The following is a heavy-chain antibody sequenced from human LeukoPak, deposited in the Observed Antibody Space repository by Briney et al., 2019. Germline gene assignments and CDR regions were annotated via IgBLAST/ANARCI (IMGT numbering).Heavy chain of an antibody. V-gene: IGHV4-59*01. CDR3: AREPHSMKYYYGSGSLAGILDV. CDR1: GGSISSYY. Sequence: SETLSLTCTVSGGSISSYYWSWIRQPPGKGLEWIGYIYYSGSSNYNPSLKSRVTISVDTSKNQFSLRLSSVTAADTAVYYCAREPHSMKYYYGSGSLAGILDVWGKGTTVTVSS. D-gene: IGHD3-10*01. CDR2: IYYSGSS. J-gene: IGHJ6*04.